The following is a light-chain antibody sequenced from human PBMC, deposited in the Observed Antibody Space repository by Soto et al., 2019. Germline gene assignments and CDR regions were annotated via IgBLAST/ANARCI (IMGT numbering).Light chain of an antibody. J-gene: IGLJ1*01. CDR2: HDS. V-gene: IGLV3-21*02. CDR3: AAWDDSLNGEI. CDR1: SIGSKS. Sequence: SYVLTQPPSVSVAPGQTARITCGGNSIGSKSVHWYQQKPGQAPVVVIYHDSDRPSGIPERFSGSNSGNTATLTISRVEAGDEADYYCAAWDDSLNGEIFGTGTKLTVL.